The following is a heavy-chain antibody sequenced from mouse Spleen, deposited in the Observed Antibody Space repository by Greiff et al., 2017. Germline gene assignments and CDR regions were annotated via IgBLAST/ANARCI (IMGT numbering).Heavy chain of an antibody. Sequence: EVQGVESGGGLVKPGGSLKLSCAASGFTFSSYAMPWVRQTPEKRLEWVATISSGGSYTYYPDSVKGRFTISRDNANNTLYLQMSSLRSEDTAMYYCARLDGYYPYWGQGTTLTVSS. CDR1: GFTFSSYA. V-gene: IGHV5-9-3*01. CDR2: ISSGGSYT. D-gene: IGHD2-3*01. CDR3: ARLDGYYPY. J-gene: IGHJ2*01.